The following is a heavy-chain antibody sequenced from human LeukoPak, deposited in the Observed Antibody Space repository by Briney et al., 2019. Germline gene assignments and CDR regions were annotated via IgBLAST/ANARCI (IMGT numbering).Heavy chain of an antibody. CDR2: ISGSGGST. J-gene: IGHJ4*02. V-gene: IGHV3-23*01. D-gene: IGHD3-10*01. CDR3: AKGRVGGVRGVIPYYFDY. CDR1: GFTFSSYA. Sequence: GGSLRLSCAASGFTFSSYAMSWVRQAPGKGLEWVSAISGSGGSTYYADSVKGRFTISRDNSKNTLYLQRNSLRAEDTAVYYSAKGRVGGVRGVIPYYFDYWGQGTLVTVSS.